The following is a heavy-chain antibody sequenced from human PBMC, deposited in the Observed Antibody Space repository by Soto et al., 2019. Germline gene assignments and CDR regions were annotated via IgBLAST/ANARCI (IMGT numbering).Heavy chain of an antibody. D-gene: IGHD3-10*02. J-gene: IGHJ6*02. CDR1: GYTFSTYA. CDR3: ARDRLFGELNYFYHGMDV. V-gene: IGHV1-3*01. CDR2: INAGNGNT. Sequence: QVQLVQSGAEVKKPGDSVKVSCKASGYTFSTYAMHWVRQAPGQRLEWIGWINAGNGNTKYSQKFPGRVTITRDTSASTAYRELGIRRSEYTAVYYCARDRLFGELNYFYHGMDVWGQGTTVTVSS.